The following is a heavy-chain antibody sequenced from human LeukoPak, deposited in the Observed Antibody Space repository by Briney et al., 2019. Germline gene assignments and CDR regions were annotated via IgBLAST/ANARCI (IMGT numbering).Heavy chain of an antibody. J-gene: IGHJ4*02. D-gene: IGHD4-17*01. Sequence: PGGSLRLSCAASGFTFSTYAMSWVRQAPGKGLEWVSGISGSGGTTYYADSVKGRFIISRDNSKNTLYLQMNSLRAEDTVVYYCATETTAAHDYWGQGTLVTVSS. V-gene: IGHV3-23*01. CDR2: ISGSGGTT. CDR1: GFTFSTYA. CDR3: ATETTAAHDY.